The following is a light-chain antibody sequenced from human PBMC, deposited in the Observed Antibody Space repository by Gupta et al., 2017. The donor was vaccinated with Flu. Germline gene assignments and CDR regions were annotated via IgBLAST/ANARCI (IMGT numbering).Light chain of an antibody. V-gene: IGKV1-5*03. Sequence: SPSTLSASVGDRGTITCRASQSISSWLAWYQQKPGKAPKLLIYKASILESGVPSRFSDSESGTEFTLTISSLQPDDFATYYCHQYSSYCTFGQGTKLEIK. CDR2: KAS. CDR1: QSISSW. CDR3: HQYSSYCT. J-gene: IGKJ2*01.